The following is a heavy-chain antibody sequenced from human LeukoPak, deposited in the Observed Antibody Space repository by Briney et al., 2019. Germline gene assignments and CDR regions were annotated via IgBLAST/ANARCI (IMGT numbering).Heavy chain of an antibody. J-gene: IGHJ4*02. CDR3: ARGTGSLDY. V-gene: IGHV6-1*01. D-gene: IGHD1-26*01. Sequence: SQTLSLTCAISGDSVSSKSASWNWIRQSPSRGLEWLGRTYSRSKWFNDYAVSVKSRVTINPDTSKNQFSLHLTSVTPDDTAVYYCARGTGSLDYWGQGTLVTVSS. CDR2: TYSRSKWFN. CDR1: GDSVSSKSAS.